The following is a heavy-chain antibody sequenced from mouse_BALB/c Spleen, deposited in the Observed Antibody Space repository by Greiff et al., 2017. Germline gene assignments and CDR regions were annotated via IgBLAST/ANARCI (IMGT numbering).Heavy chain of an antibody. V-gene: IGHV1S126*01. CDR3: ARVMSDYDEDYAMDY. D-gene: IGHD2-4*01. Sequence: VKLMESGPQLVRPGASVKISCKASGYSFTSYWMHWVKQRPGQGLEWIGMIDPSDSETRLNQKFKDKATLTVDKSSSTAYMQLSSPTSEDSAVYYCARVMSDYDEDYAMDYWGQGTSVTVSS. J-gene: IGHJ4*01. CDR1: GYSFTSYW. CDR2: IDPSDSET.